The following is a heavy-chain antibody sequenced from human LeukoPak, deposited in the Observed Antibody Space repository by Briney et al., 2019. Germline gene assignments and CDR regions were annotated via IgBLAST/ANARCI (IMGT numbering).Heavy chain of an antibody. D-gene: IGHD2-15*01. V-gene: IGHV4-59*01. Sequence: SETLSLTCTVSGGSISSYFWSWIRQPPGKGLEWTGYIFHRGSTNYNPSLKSRVTISVDTSKNHFSLKLSSVTAADTAVYYCARGGWRYYYYYYYMDVWGKGTTVTVSS. J-gene: IGHJ6*03. CDR3: ARGGWRYYYYYYYMDV. CDR2: IFHRGST. CDR1: GGSISSYF.